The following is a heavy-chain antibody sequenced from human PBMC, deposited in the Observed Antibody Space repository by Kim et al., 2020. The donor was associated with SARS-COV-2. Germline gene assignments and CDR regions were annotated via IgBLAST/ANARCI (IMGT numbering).Heavy chain of an antibody. CDR3: ARGLGDY. J-gene: IGHJ4*02. V-gene: IGHV3-7*01. CDR2: GSKT. D-gene: IGHD5-12*01. Sequence: GSKTYYVDSVKGRFTISRDNAKSSLYLQMNSLRAEDTAVYYCARGLGDYWGQGILVIVSS.